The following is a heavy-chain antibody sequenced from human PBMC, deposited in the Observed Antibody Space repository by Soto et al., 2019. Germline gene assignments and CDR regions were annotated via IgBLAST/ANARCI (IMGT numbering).Heavy chain of an antibody. J-gene: IGHJ4*02. D-gene: IGHD3-3*02. CDR1: GDSVSSESAT. Sequence: PSQTLSLTCAISGDSVSSESATWNWIRQSPSRGLEWLGRTYYRSKWYSAYALSVKSRISITADTSKNQVSLQLISVSPEDTAVYYCARGPAVLESWGQGIPVTVSS. CDR2: TYYRSKWYS. V-gene: IGHV6-1*01. CDR3: ARGPAVLES.